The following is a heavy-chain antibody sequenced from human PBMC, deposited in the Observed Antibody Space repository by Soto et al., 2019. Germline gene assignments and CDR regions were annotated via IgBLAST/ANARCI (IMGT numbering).Heavy chain of an antibody. CDR3: ARGHYYDNSYSAADY. D-gene: IGHD3-22*01. V-gene: IGHV4-31*03. J-gene: IGHJ4*02. Sequence: SETLSLTCTVSGGSISSGGYCWNWIRQHPGKGLEWIGYIYYSGSTFYNPSLKSRVTISVDTSKNQFSLKLSSVTAADTAVYYCARGHYYDNSYSAADYWGQGTLVTVSS. CDR1: GGSISSGGYC. CDR2: IYYSGST.